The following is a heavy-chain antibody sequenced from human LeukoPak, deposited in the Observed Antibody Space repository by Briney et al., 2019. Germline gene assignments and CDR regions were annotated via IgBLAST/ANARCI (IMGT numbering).Heavy chain of an antibody. J-gene: IGHJ4*02. CDR3: ARDIRASGKSYGPTSPDY. CDR1: GFTFSDYY. Sequence: GGSLRLSCAASGFTFSDYYMSWIRQAPGKGLEWVSYISSSGTTIYYADSVKGRFTISRDNAKNSLYLQMNSLRAEDTAVYYCARDIRASGKSYGPTSPDYWGQGTLVTVSS. CDR2: ISSSGTTI. V-gene: IGHV3-11*04. D-gene: IGHD5-18*01.